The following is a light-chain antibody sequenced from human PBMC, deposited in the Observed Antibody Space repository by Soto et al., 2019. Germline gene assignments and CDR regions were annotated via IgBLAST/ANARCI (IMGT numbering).Light chain of an antibody. CDR3: QQYDNLLYT. CDR2: GAS. V-gene: IGKV1-33*01. J-gene: IGKJ2*01. CDR1: RDISKS. Sequence: DIQLTQSPSSLSASVGDRVTITCQASRDISKSLNWYQQRPGKAPKLLIHGASTLQTEVPSRFSGYGSGTYFTFTISNLQPEDFATYYCQQYDNLLYTFGQGTKLEMK.